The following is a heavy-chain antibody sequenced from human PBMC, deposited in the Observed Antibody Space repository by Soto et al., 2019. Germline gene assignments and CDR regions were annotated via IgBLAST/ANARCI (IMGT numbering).Heavy chain of an antibody. D-gene: IGHD4-17*01. CDR1: GFTFSSYS. V-gene: IGHV3-48*01. J-gene: IGHJ4*02. CDR3: ARPKANDYGDYDY. Sequence: GGSLRLSCAASGFTFSSYSMNWVRQAPGKGLEWISYISSSSSNIYYADSVKGRFTMSRDNAKKSLYLQMDSLRAEDTAVYYCARPKANDYGDYDYWGQGTLVTVSS. CDR2: ISSSSSNI.